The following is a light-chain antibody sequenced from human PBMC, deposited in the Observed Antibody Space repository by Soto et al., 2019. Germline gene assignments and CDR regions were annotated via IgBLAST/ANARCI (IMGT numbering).Light chain of an antibody. J-gene: IGLJ3*02. CDR1: SSNIGAGYP. V-gene: IGLV1-40*01. CDR2: G. CDR3: QSYDSSLSRRWV. Sequence: QSVLTQPPSVSGAPGQRVTISCTGSSSNIGAGYPVHWYQQLPRTAPKLLVAGNRPSGVPDRFSVSKSGASASLAITGLQAEDEADYYCQSYDSSLSRRWVFGGGTKVTVL.